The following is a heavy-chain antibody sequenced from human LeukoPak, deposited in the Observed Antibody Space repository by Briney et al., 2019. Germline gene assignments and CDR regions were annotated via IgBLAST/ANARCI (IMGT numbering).Heavy chain of an antibody. CDR2: INPSGGTT. CDR1: GYTFTTYY. J-gene: IGHJ5*02. Sequence: ASVKVSCKASGYTFTTYYVHWVRQAPGQGLEWMGIINPSGGTTTYAQKFQGRVTMTRDTSTSTVYMELSSLRSEDTAMYYCARDARWFEPWGQGTLVTVSS. CDR3: ARDARWFEP. V-gene: IGHV1-46*01.